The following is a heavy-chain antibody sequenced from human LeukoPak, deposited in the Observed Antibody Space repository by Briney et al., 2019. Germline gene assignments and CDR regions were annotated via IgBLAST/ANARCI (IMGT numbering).Heavy chain of an antibody. D-gene: IGHD5-18*01. J-gene: IGHJ4*02. Sequence: ASVKVSCKASGYTFTGYYIHWVRQAPGQGLEWMGWINPNSGGTNYAQKFQGRVTMTRDTSISTAYMELSRLRSDDTAVYYCASTAERGYSYGYGYWGQGTLVTVSS. CDR3: ASTAERGYSYGYGY. CDR2: INPNSGGT. V-gene: IGHV1-2*02. CDR1: GYTFTGYY.